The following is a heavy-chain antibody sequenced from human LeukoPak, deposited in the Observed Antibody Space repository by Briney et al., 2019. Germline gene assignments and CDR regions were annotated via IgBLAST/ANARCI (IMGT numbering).Heavy chain of an antibody. CDR3: ARGGTTYYYDSSGHLDW. Sequence: GGSLRLSCAASGFTFSSYWMSWVRQAPGKGLEWVANIKQDGSEKYYVDSVKGRFTISRDNAKNSLYLQMNSLGAEDTAVYYCARGGTTYYYDSSGHLDWWGQGTLVTVSS. J-gene: IGHJ4*02. V-gene: IGHV3-7*01. CDR1: GFTFSSYW. D-gene: IGHD3-22*01. CDR2: IKQDGSEK.